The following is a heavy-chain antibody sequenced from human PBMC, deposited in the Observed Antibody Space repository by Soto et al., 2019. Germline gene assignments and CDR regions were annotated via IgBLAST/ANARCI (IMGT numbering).Heavy chain of an antibody. CDR2: IRNKPNGHTT. J-gene: IGHJ4*02. Sequence: GWSLRLSCECSGFTFSGHYMDWVRQAPGKGLEWLGRIRNKPNGHTTAYAASVKGRFTISRDDSKNLVYLQMNSLKSEDTALYYCSTTVITAPLFEYWGQGTLVTVSS. V-gene: IGHV3-72*01. D-gene: IGHD2-21*02. CDR1: GFTFSGHY. CDR3: STTVITAPLFEY.